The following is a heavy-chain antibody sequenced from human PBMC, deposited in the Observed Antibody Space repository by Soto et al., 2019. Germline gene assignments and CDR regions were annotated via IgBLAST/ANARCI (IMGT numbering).Heavy chain of an antibody. J-gene: IGHJ4*02. CDR3: AKLLGYSYGAVDY. V-gene: IGHV4-59*12. CDR2: IYYSGSP. Sequence: PSETLSLTCTVSGDSISTYYCTWIRQPPGKGLEWIGYIYYSGSPSYNPSLKSRVTISVDTSKNQFSLKLSSVTAADTAVYYCAKLLGYSYGAVDYWGQGTLVTVSS. CDR1: GDSISTYY. D-gene: IGHD5-18*01.